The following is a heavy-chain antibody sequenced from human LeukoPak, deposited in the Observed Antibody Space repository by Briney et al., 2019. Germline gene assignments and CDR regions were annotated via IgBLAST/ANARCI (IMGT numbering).Heavy chain of an antibody. Sequence: GGSLRLSCAASGFTFSSYGMHWVRQAPGKGLEWVAVISYDGSNKYYADSVKGRFTISRDNSKNTLYLQMNSLRAEDTAVYYCAKDLGYYDGSGYYDYWGQGTLVTVSS. J-gene: IGHJ4*02. CDR2: ISYDGSNK. D-gene: IGHD3-22*01. CDR3: AKDLGYYDGSGYYDY. V-gene: IGHV3-30*18. CDR1: GFTFSSYG.